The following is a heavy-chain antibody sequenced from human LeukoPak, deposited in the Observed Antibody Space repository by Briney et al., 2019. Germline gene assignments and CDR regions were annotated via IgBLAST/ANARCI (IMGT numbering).Heavy chain of an antibody. J-gene: IGHJ5*02. CDR3: ARRIYSSSTNWFDP. CDR1: GYSFTSYW. Sequence: GESLKISCKGFGYSFTSYWIGWVRQMPGKGLEWMGIIYPGDSDTRYSPSFQGQVTISADKSISTAYLQWSSLKASDTAIYYCARRIYSSSTNWFDPWGQGTLVTVSS. V-gene: IGHV5-51*01. D-gene: IGHD6-6*01. CDR2: IYPGDSDT.